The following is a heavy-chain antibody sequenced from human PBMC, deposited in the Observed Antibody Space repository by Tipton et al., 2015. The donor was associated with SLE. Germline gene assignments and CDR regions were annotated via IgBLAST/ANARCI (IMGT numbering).Heavy chain of an antibody. V-gene: IGHV3-30*04. Sequence: SLRLSCAASGFTLSTYAMHWVRQAPGKGLEWVAVISFDGSNKYYADSVKGRFTISRDNSKSTLYLQMNSLRAEDTAVYYCARDGIWQRLDYWGQGTLVTVSS. CDR2: ISFDGSNK. CDR3: ARDGIWQRLDY. D-gene: IGHD6-25*01. CDR1: GFTLSTYA. J-gene: IGHJ4*02.